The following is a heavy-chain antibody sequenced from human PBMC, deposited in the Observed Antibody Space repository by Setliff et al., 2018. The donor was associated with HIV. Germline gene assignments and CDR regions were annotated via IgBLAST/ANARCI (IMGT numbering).Heavy chain of an antibody. Sequence: ASVKVSCKASGGTFSSYTISWVRQAPGQGLEWMGRIIPILGIANYAQKFQGRVTITRDASASTAYMELSSLRSEDTAVYYCARSPGDYLFDYWGQGTLVTVSS. CDR3: ARSPGDYLFDY. J-gene: IGHJ4*02. CDR1: GGTFSSYT. V-gene: IGHV1-69*02. D-gene: IGHD4-17*01. CDR2: IIPILGIA.